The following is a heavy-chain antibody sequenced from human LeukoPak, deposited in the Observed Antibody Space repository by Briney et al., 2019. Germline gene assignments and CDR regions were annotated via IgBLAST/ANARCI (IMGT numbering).Heavy chain of an antibody. D-gene: IGHD3-10*01. J-gene: IGHJ5*02. CDR2: FHNSRTT. V-gene: IGHV4-59*01. CDR3: ARGHLGLSP. CDR1: GGSISGYS. Sequence: SETLSLTCTVSGGSISGYSSTWIRQPPGQGLEWIGYFHNSRTTSYNPSLTGRVIISVDTAMDQISLKLNSVTAADTAVYYCARGHLGLSPWGQGTLVTVSS.